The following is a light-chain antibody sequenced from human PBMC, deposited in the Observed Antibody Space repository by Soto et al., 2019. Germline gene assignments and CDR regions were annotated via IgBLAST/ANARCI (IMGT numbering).Light chain of an antibody. J-gene: IGKJ5*01. CDR1: QSVSSSY. CDR3: QQYGSSSIT. V-gene: IGKV3-20*01. Sequence: EIVLTQSPGTLSLSPGERATLSCRASQSVSSSYLAWYQQKPGQAPRLLIYGASSRATGIPDRFSGNGYEXXFTLTISXLEPEDFAVYYCQQYGSSSITFGQGTRL. CDR2: GAS.